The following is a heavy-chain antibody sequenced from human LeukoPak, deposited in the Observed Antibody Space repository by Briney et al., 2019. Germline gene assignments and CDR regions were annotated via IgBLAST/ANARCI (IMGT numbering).Heavy chain of an antibody. D-gene: IGHD3-10*01. J-gene: IGHJ4*02. V-gene: IGHV3-21*01. CDR1: GFTLSSYT. CDR2: ISSSSSYI. CDR3: ARGSWFGESLDY. Sequence: PGGSLRLSCAASGFTLSSYTMNWVRQAPGKGLEWVSSISSSSSYIYYADSVKGRFTISRDNAKNSLYLQMNSLRAEDTAVYYCARGSWFGESLDYWGQGTLVTVSS.